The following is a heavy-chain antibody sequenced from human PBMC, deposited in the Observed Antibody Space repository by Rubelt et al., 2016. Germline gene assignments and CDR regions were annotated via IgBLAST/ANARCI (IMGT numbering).Heavy chain of an antibody. Sequence: GRSLRLSCAASGFTFSNYGMHWVRQAPGKGLEWVAIIWYDGGNKYYADSVKGRFTISRDNSKNTLYLQMNSLRVEDTGGYYCARDRVAVRGCFDSWGQGTLVTVSS. V-gene: IGHV3-33*01. J-gene: IGHJ5*01. CDR3: ARDRVAVRGCFDS. CDR2: IWYDGGNK. D-gene: IGHD2-15*01. CDR1: GFTFSNYG.